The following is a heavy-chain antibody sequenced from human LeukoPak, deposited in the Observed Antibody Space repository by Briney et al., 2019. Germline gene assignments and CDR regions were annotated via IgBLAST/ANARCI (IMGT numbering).Heavy chain of an antibody. CDR2: VRYDGSNK. D-gene: IGHD2-15*01. CDR3: AKDRRSSRHLDY. V-gene: IGHV3-30*02. Sequence: GGSLRLSCAASGFTFSSYGMHWVRQAPGKGLEWVAFVRYDGSNKYYADSVKGRFTISRDNSKNTLYLQMNSLRAEDTAVYYCAKDRRSSRHLDYWGQGTLVTVSS. CDR1: GFTFSSYG. J-gene: IGHJ4*02.